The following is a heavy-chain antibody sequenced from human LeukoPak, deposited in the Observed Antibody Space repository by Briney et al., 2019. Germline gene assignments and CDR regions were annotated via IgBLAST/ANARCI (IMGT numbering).Heavy chain of an antibody. J-gene: IGHJ4*02. Sequence: GGSLRLSCEASGLSFSDFAMSWVRQAPGKGLEWVSAISGNSDNTYYADSVKGRFTISRDNSKNTLYLQMSSLRAEDTAVFYCAKGWETSGYYNGFDCWGQGALVTVSS. CDR3: AKGWETSGYYNGFDC. D-gene: IGHD3-3*01. V-gene: IGHV3-23*01. CDR2: ISGNSDNT. CDR1: GLSFSDFA.